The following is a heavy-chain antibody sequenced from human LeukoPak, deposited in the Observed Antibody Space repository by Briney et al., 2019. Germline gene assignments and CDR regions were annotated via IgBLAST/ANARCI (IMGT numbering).Heavy chain of an antibody. D-gene: IGHD6-6*01. CDR2: IYPGNSET. Sequence: PGESLKISCKGSGYSFTSYHIAWVRQMPGEGLEWMGIIYPGNSETTYSPSFQGQVTISADKSIDTAYLQWTSLNVSDTAIYYCARHLYRGRGRSSSDYWGQGTLVTVS. CDR3: ARHLYRGRGRSSSDY. V-gene: IGHV5-51*01. J-gene: IGHJ4*02. CDR1: GYSFTSYH.